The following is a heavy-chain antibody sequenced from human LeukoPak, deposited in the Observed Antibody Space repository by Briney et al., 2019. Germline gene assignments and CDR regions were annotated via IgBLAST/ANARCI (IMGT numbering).Heavy chain of an antibody. Sequence: SETLSLTCAVSGGSFSGYYWSWIRQPPGKGLEWIGEINHSGSTNYNPSLKRRVTISVDTSKNHVSVKLSSVTAADTAVYYCARSRVEMSTRSALYDYWGQGTLSPYPQ. CDR3: ARSRVEMSTRSALYDY. D-gene: IGHD5-24*01. CDR2: INHSGST. J-gene: IGHJ4*02. V-gene: IGHV4-34*01. CDR1: GGSFSGYY.